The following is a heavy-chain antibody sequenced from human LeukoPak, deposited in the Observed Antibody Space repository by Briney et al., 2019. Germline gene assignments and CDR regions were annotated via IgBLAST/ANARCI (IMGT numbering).Heavy chain of an antibody. CDR2: INPNSGGT. Sequence: ASVKVSCKASGYTFTGYYMHWVRQAPGQGLEWMGWINPNSGGTNYAQKFQGRVTITRDTSISTAYMELSRLRSDDTAVYYCARALRFLEWLFLSEFDPWGQGTLVTVSS. J-gene: IGHJ5*02. CDR3: ARALRFLEWLFLSEFDP. V-gene: IGHV1-2*02. D-gene: IGHD3-3*01. CDR1: GYTFTGYY.